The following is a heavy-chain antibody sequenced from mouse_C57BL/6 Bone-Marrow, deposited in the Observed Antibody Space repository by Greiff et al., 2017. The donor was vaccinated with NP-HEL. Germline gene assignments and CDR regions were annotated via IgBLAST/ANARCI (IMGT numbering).Heavy chain of an antibody. CDR3: ARTPSTVVAGGDY. CDR1: GFSLSTFGMG. J-gene: IGHJ2*01. Sequence: QVTLKESGPGILQPSQSLSLTCSFSGFSLSTFGMGVGWIRQPSGKGLEWLAHIWWDDDKYYNPALKSRLTISKDTSKNQVFLKIANVDTADTATYYCARTPSTVVAGGDYWGQGTTLTVSS. CDR2: IWWDDDK. V-gene: IGHV8-8*01. D-gene: IGHD1-1*01.